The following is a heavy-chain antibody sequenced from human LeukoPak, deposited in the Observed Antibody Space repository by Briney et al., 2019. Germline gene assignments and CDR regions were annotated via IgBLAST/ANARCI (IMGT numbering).Heavy chain of an antibody. J-gene: IGHJ4*02. CDR3: ARDTTLGYCSGGSCWPFDY. CDR1: GFTVSSNY. Sequence: GGSLRLSCAASGFTVSSNYMSWVRQAPGKGLEWVSVIYSGGSTYYADSVKGRFTISRDNAKNSLYLQMNSLRAEDTAVYYCARDTTLGYCSGGSCWPFDYWGQGTLVTVSS. D-gene: IGHD2-15*01. CDR2: IYSGGST. V-gene: IGHV3-53*01.